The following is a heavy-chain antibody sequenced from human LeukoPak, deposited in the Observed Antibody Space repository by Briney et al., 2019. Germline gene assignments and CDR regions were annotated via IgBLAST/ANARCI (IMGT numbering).Heavy chain of an antibody. J-gene: IGHJ5*02. Sequence: SETLSLTCTVSGGSISSYYWSWIRQPPGKRLEWIGYMSYTGVATYNPSVKSRVTISFDTSKNLFSLKLSSVTAADTAVYYCARHAAAATNIWFDPWGQGTRVTVSS. CDR1: GGSISSYY. CDR2: MSYTGVA. CDR3: ARHAAAATNIWFDP. D-gene: IGHD2-2*01. V-gene: IGHV4-59*08.